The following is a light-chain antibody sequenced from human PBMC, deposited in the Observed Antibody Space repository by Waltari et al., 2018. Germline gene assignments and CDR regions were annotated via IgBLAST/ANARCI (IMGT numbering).Light chain of an antibody. CDR1: NIGSKS. CDR3: QVWDSSSDHPVV. J-gene: IGLJ2*01. CDR2: DGS. V-gene: IGLV3-21*02. Sequence: SYVLTQPPSVSVAPGQTARITCGGNNIGSKSVHWYQQKPGQAPVLVGYDGSDRPSGMPERFAGSNSGNTATLTISRVEAGDEADYYCQVWDSSSDHPVVFGGGTKLTVL.